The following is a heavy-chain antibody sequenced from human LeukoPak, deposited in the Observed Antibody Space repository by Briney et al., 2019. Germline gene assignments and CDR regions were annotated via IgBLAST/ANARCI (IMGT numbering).Heavy chain of an antibody. CDR2: ISGSGGST. J-gene: IGHJ6*02. D-gene: IGHD3-3*01. CDR1: GFTFSSYA. CDR3: AKVSRFLEWLVADPYNYYGMDV. Sequence: GASLRLSCAASGFTFSSYAMSWVRQAPGKGLEWVSAISGSGGSTYYADSVKGRFTISRANSKNTLYLQMNRLGAEVTAVYYCAKVSRFLEWLVADPYNYYGMDVWGQGTTVTVSS. V-gene: IGHV3-23*01.